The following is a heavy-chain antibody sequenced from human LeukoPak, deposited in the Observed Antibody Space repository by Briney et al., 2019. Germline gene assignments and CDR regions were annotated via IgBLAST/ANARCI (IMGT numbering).Heavy chain of an antibody. CDR1: GGSISSYY. J-gene: IGHJ5*02. D-gene: IGHD6-19*01. CDR2: IYTGGST. V-gene: IGHV4-4*07. CDR3: ARGVGYSSGWYWFDP. Sequence: SETLSLTCTVSGGSISSYYWSWIRQPAGKGLEWIGRIYTGGSTNYNPSLKSRVTMSVDTSKNQFSLKLSFVTAADTAVYYCARGVGYSSGWYWFDPWDQGTLVTVSS.